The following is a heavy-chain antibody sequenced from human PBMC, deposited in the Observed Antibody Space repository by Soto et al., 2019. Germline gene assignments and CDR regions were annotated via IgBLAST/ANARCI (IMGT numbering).Heavy chain of an antibody. D-gene: IGHD5-18*01. CDR2: IHIAKDNR. J-gene: IGHJ4*01. Sequence: QGQLVQSGAEVQKPGASVKVACKAFGYPFTGYVIYWVRQAPGHRLELMGWIHIAKDNRKYSQKFQGRVTSTTGTCASIAAMELSILRPVDSAVYYCARELQDGYTRFEYCGHAVLV. CDR1: GYPFTGYV. CDR3: ARELQDGYTRFEY. V-gene: IGHV1-3*04.